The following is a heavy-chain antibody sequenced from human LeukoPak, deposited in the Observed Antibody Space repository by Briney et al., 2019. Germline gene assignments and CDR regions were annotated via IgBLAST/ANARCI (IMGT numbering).Heavy chain of an antibody. CDR1: GFTVSSNH. CDR2: ISSSSITI. CDR3: ARDKTAAIDY. V-gene: IGHV3-48*02. Sequence: PGGSLRLSCAASGFTVSSNHMTWVRQAPGKGLEWVSYISSSSITIYYADSVKGRFTISRDNAKNSLFLQMNSLRDEDTAVYYCARDKTAAIDYWGQGTLVTVSS. J-gene: IGHJ4*02. D-gene: IGHD2-2*01.